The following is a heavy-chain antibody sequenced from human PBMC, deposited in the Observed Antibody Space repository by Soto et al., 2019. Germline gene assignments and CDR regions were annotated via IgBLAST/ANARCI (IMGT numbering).Heavy chain of an antibody. Sequence: ASVKVSCKASGGTFSSYAISWVRQAPGQGLEWMGGIIPIFGTANYAQKFQGRVTITADESTSTAYMELSSLRSEDTAVYYCAGGPRPYNWNYRGGYYGMDVWGQGTTVTVSS. CDR1: GGTFSSYA. J-gene: IGHJ6*02. D-gene: IGHD1-7*01. V-gene: IGHV1-69*13. CDR3: AGGPRPYNWNYRGGYYGMDV. CDR2: IIPIFGTA.